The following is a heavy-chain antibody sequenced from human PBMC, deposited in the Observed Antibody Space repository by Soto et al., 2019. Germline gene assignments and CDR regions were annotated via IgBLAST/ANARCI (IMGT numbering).Heavy chain of an antibody. V-gene: IGHV3-23*01. CDR1: GFTFSSFA. CDR3: AKGYYGMDV. CDR2: ISGSGAST. J-gene: IGHJ6*02. Sequence: GGSLRLSCAASGFTFSSFAMSWVRQAPGKGLEWVSGISGSGASTYYADSVKGRFTISRDNSKNTLYLQMNSLRAEDTAVYYCAKGYYGMDVWGQGTTVTVSS.